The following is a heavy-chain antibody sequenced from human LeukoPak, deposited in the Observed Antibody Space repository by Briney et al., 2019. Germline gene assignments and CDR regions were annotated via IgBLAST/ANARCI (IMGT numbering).Heavy chain of an antibody. CDR3: ARDRKYYDILTGYLQDTTTYYYYGMDV. J-gene: IGHJ6*02. CDR1: GGSISSGTYY. D-gene: IGHD3-9*01. CDR2: IYYSGST. Sequence: SETLSLTCIVSGGSISSGTYYWGWIRQPPGKGLEWIGSIYYSGSTYYNPSLKSRVTIPVDTSKNQFSLKLSSVTAADTAVYYCARDRKYYDILTGYLQDTTTYYYYGMDVWGQGTTVTVSS. V-gene: IGHV4-39*07.